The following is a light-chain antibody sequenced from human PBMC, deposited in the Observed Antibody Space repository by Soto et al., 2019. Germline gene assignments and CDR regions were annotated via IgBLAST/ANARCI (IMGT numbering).Light chain of an antibody. V-gene: IGKV3-11*01. Sequence: IVLTQSPATLSLSPGERATLSCRASQSVDNFLAWYQHKPGQAPRLVIYEASNRATGIPARFSGSGSGTDFTLTISSLEPGDFAVYYCQQRSNWPPSFGPGTKVDIK. CDR2: EAS. J-gene: IGKJ3*01. CDR3: QQRSNWPPS. CDR1: QSVDNF.